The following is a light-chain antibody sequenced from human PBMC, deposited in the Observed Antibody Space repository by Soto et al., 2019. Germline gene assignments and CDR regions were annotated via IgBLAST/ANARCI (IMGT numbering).Light chain of an antibody. CDR3: QQYNNWPRT. CDR2: GAT. V-gene: IGKV3-15*01. Sequence: EILFTQSPGTLSLSPGERATLSCRASQSVSSSYLAWYQQKPGQPPRLLIHGATTRDTGIPARFSGSGSGTEFTLPISRLQSEDFEVYYCQQYNNWPRTFGQGTKVDIK. J-gene: IGKJ1*01. CDR1: QSVSSSY.